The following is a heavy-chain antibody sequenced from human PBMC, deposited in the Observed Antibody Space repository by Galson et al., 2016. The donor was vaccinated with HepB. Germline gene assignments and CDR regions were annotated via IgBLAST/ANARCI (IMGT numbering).Heavy chain of an antibody. CDR3: ARGPPEGCSRTSCYLGAFDI. CDR2: IYNSGNT. J-gene: IGHJ3*02. CDR1: GASISDDDYY. Sequence: TLSLTCTVSGASISDDDYYWSWIRQSPGKGLEWIGYIYNSGNTFYNPSLESRVTISLDTSKNLFSLKLLSVTAADTAVYYCARGPPEGCSRTSCYLGAFDIWGQGTMVTVS. V-gene: IGHV4-30-4*01. D-gene: IGHD2-2*01.